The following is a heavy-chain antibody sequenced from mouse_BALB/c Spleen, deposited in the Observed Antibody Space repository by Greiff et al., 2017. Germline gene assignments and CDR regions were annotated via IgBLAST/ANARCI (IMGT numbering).Heavy chain of an antibody. J-gene: IGHJ1*01. V-gene: IGHV1-7*01. Sequence: QVQLQQSGAELAKPGASVKMSCKASGYTFTSYWMHWVKQRPGQGLEWIGYINPSTGYTEYNQKFKDKATLTADKSSSTAYMQLSSLTSEDSAVYYCARRGTTATWYSDVWGAGTTVTVSS. CDR2: INPSTGYT. D-gene: IGHD1-2*01. CDR3: ARRGTTATWYSDV. CDR1: GYTFTSYW.